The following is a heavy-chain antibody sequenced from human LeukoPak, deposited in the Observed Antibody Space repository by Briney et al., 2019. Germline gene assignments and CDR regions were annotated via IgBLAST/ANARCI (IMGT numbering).Heavy chain of an antibody. V-gene: IGHV4-38-2*01. J-gene: IGHJ4*02. CDR3: ARAGWIITSGIDY. CDR1: GYSISRGYY. D-gene: IGHD3-10*01. CDR2: IYHTGST. Sequence: SSETLSLTCGVSGYSISRGYYWAWIRQPPGKGLEWIGTIYHTGSTYYTPSLGSRVTMSVDTSKNEFSLNLNSVTAADTAVYYCARAGWIITSGIDYWGQGALVTVSS.